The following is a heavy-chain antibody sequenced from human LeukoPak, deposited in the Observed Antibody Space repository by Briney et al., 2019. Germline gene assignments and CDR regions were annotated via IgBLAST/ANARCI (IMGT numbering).Heavy chain of an antibody. Sequence: GGSLRLSCAASGFTVSSNYMSWVRQAPGKGLEWVSVIYSGGSTYYADSVKGRFTISRDNSKNTLYLQMNSLRAEDTAVYYCARAGAVRGVIRNYFDYWGQGTLVTVSS. CDR3: ARAGAVRGVIRNYFDY. V-gene: IGHV3-53*01. CDR1: GFTVSSNY. CDR2: IYSGGST. J-gene: IGHJ4*02. D-gene: IGHD3-10*01.